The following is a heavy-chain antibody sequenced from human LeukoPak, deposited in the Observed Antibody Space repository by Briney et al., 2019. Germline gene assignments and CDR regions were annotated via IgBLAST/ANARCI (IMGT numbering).Heavy chain of an antibody. D-gene: IGHD5-18*01. CDR1: GFTFSTKS. CDR2: ITADSGTT. V-gene: IGHV3-48*01. Sequence: PGGSLRLSCAVSGFTFSTKSMNWVRQDPGKGLEWVSYITADSGTTYYADSVKGRFTISRDNAKNSLYLQMNSLRAEDTALYYCAKERGYSYGYLECWGQGTLVTVSS. J-gene: IGHJ4*02. CDR3: AKERGYSYGYLEC.